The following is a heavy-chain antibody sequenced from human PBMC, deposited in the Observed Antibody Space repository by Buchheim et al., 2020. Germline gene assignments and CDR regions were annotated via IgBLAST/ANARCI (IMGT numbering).Heavy chain of an antibody. D-gene: IGHD5-18*01. J-gene: IGHJ4*02. CDR3: SRIRSGTAMAYYFDY. V-gene: IGHV2-70*04. Sequence: QITLKESGPTLVKPTQTLTLTCTFSGFSLSTSGVGVGWIRQPPGKALEWLARIDWDDDKYYSTSLKTRLTISKDTSKNQVVLTMTNMDPVDTATYYCSRIRSGTAMAYYFDYWGQGTL. CDR2: IDWDDDK. CDR1: GFSLSTSGVG.